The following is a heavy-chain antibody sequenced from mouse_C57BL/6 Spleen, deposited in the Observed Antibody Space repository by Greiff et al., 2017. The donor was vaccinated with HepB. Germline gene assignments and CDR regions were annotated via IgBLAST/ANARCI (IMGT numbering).Heavy chain of an antibody. J-gene: IGHJ1*03. V-gene: IGHV1-69*01. CDR2: IDPSDSYT. Sequence: QVQLQQPGAELVMPGASVKLSCKASGYTFTSYWMHWVKQRPGQGLEWIGEIDPSDSYTNYNQKFKGKSTLTVDKSSSTAYMQLSSLTSEDSEVYYCAREGSSYSYWYFDVWGTGTTVTVSS. CDR1: GYTFTSYW. CDR3: AREGSSYSYWYFDV. D-gene: IGHD1-1*01.